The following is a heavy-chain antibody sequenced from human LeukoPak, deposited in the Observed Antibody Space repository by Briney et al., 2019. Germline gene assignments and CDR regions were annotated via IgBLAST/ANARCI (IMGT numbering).Heavy chain of an antibody. Sequence: ASVKVSCKASGYTFTSYDINWVRQATGQGLEWMGWMNPNSGNTGFAQQFQGRVTMTRNTSLNTAYLELSSLRSEDTAVYFCARGVYVWNERYYFDYWGQGTLVTVSS. V-gene: IGHV1-8*01. CDR2: MNPNSGNT. J-gene: IGHJ4*02. CDR1: GYTFTSYD. CDR3: ARGVYVWNERYYFDY. D-gene: IGHD1-1*01.